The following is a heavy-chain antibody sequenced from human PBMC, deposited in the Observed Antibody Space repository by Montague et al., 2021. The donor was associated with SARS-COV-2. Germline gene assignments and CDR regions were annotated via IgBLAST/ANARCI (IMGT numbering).Heavy chain of an antibody. D-gene: IGHD6-19*01. V-gene: IGHV4-59*01. CDR1: GGSISSYY. Sequence: SETLSLTCTVSGGSISSYYWSWIRQPPGKGLEWIGYIYNSGSTNYNPSLNSRVTISVYTSKNQFSLKLSSVAAADTAVYYCARGSGWMGNAFDIWGQGTMVTVSS. CDR3: ARGSGWMGNAFDI. J-gene: IGHJ3*02. CDR2: IYNSGST.